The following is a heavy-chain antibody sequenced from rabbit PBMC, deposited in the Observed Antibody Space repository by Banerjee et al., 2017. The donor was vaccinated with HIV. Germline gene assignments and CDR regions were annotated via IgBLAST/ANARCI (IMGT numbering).Heavy chain of an antibody. D-gene: IGHD6-1*01. Sequence: EESGGDLVKPEGSLTLTCTASGFSFSSNYWICWVRQAPGKGLEWIASIDAGSGDTYYANWAKGRFTISKTSSTTVTLQMTSLTVADTATYFCARDAGSYAYIDGYFNLWGPGTLVTV. CDR2: IDAGSGDT. J-gene: IGHJ4*01. V-gene: IGHV1S45*01. CDR1: GFSFSSNYW. CDR3: ARDAGSYAYIDGYFNL.